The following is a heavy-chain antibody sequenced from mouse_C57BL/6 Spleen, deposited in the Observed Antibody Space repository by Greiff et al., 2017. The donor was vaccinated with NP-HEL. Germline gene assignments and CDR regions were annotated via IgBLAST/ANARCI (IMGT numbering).Heavy chain of an antibody. CDR3: ARDSNYWYFDV. CDR1: GYAFSSYW. D-gene: IGHD2-5*01. Sequence: QVQLQQSGAELVKPGASVKISCKASGYAFSSYWMNWVKQKPGKGLEWIGQIYPGDGDTNYNGKFKGKATLTADKSSSTAYMQLSSLTSEDSAAYFCARDSNYWYFDVWGTGTTVTVSS. J-gene: IGHJ1*03. V-gene: IGHV1-80*01. CDR2: IYPGDGDT.